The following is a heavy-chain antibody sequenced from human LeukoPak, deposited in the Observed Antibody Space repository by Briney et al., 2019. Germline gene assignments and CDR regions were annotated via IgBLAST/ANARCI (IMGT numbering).Heavy chain of an antibody. D-gene: IGHD5-24*01. CDR2: IFHTGSS. V-gene: IGHV4-31*03. CDR1: GGSISSGGYY. CDR3: ARGDGYNRH. J-gene: IGHJ4*02. Sequence: PSQTLSLTCTVSGGSISSGGYYWNWIRQPPGKGLEWIGFIFHTGSSFYNPSLKSRVTISVDTSKNQFSLKLSSVTAADTAVYYCARGDGYNRHWGQGTLVTVSS.